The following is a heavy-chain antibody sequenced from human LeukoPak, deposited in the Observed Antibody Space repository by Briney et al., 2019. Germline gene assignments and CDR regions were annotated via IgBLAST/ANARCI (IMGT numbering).Heavy chain of an antibody. J-gene: IGHJ4*02. V-gene: IGHV3-23*01. D-gene: IGHD4-17*01. CDR3: APLGVTTWLDY. CDR2: ISGSGGST. Sequence: GGSLRLSCAASGFTFSSYAMSWVRQATGKGLERVSAISGSGGSTYYAASVKGRFTISRDNSKNTLYLQMNSLRAEDTAVYYCAPLGVTTWLDYWGQGTLVTVSS. CDR1: GFTFSSYA.